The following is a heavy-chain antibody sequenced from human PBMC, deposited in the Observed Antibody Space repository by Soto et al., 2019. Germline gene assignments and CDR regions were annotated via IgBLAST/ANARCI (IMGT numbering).Heavy chain of an antibody. J-gene: IGHJ6*02. Sequence: QVQLVESGGGVVQPGRSLRLSCAASGFTFSSYGMHWVRQAPGKGLEWVAVISYDGSNKYYADSVKGRFTISRDNSKNPLYLQMNSLRAEDTAVYYCAKEVRDFWSGYNYYYGMDVWGQGTTVTVSS. V-gene: IGHV3-30*18. CDR2: ISYDGSNK. CDR1: GFTFSSYG. CDR3: AKEVRDFWSGYNYYYGMDV. D-gene: IGHD3-3*01.